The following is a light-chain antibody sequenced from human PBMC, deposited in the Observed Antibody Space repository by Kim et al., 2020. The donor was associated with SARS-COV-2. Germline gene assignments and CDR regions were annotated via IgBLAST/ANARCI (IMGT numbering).Light chain of an antibody. CDR3: QTWENGIVV. V-gene: IGLV4-69*01. Sequence: QPVLTQPPSASASLGASVRLTCTLSGGDSSAAIAWHQQQPGKGPRYLMKLNSDGSHNKGDGMPDRFSGSTSGAERSLSISSLQSEDEADYYCQTWENGIVVFGGGTQLTV. CDR1: GGDSSAA. CDR2: LNSDGSH. J-gene: IGLJ2*01.